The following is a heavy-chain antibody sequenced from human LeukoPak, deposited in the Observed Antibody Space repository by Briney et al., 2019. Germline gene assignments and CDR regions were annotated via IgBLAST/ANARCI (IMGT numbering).Heavy chain of an antibody. J-gene: IGHJ4*02. Sequence: PGESLKISCKGSGYSFTSYWIGWVRQMPGKGLEWMGIIYPGDSDTRYSPSFQGQVTISADKSINTAYLQWSSLKASDTAMYYCARSPEMATITTDYWGQGTLVTVSS. CDR3: ARSPEMATITTDY. CDR1: GYSFTSYW. D-gene: IGHD5-24*01. V-gene: IGHV5-51*01. CDR2: IYPGDSDT.